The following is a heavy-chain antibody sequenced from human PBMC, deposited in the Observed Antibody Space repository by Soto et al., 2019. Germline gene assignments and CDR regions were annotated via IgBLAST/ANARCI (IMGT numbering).Heavy chain of an antibody. D-gene: IGHD5-12*01. J-gene: IGHJ6*03. V-gene: IGHV1-2*04. CDR2: INPNVGVT. CDR1: GDSFNDYY. Sequence: QVQLVQSGAEVRKPGASVTVSCRSSGDSFNDYYIHWVRQAPGQGFEWMGWINPNVGVTKYAQKFQGWVSMTRDTSIRTVYMQLSRLRSADTAVYYCARESGGATATLDYYYFYMDVWGTGTTVTVSS. CDR3: ARESGGATATLDYYYFYMDV.